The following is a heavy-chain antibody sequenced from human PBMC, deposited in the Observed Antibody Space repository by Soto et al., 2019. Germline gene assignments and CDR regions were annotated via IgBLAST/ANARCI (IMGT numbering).Heavy chain of an antibody. CDR2: IYYSGST. CDR3: TRANYGSHSYYIFVDS. V-gene: IGHV4-59*01. Sequence: LSLTCTVSGGPISGYYWSWIRQPPGKGLEWIGYIYYSGSTNYNPSLKSRVTISVDTSKNQFSLKLTSVTAADTAVYYCTRANYGSHSYYIFVDSWGQGTLVTVSS. D-gene: IGHD3-10*01. CDR1: GGPISGYY. J-gene: IGHJ4*02.